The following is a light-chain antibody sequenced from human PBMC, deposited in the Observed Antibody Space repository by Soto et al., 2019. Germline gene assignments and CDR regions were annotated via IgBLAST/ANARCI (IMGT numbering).Light chain of an antibody. Sequence: QSALTQPASVSGSPGQSITISCTGTSSDVGGYNYVSWYQQHPGKAPKLIIYEVSNRPSGVSNRFSGSKSGNTASLTISGLQAEDEADYYCTSKTSSTYVVFGGGTKVTVL. CDR2: EVS. J-gene: IGLJ2*01. CDR1: SSDVGGYNY. V-gene: IGLV2-14*01. CDR3: TSKTSSTYVV.